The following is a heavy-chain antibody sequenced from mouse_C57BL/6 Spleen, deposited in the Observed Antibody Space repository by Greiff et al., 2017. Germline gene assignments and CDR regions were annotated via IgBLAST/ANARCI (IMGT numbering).Heavy chain of an antibody. CDR3: ARDYDGDYVYAMEY. V-gene: IGHV5-17*01. Sequence: EVQLVESGGGLVKPGGSLKLSCAASGFTFSDYGMHWVRQAPEKGLEWVAYISSGRSTIYYADTVKGRFTISRDNAKNTLFLQMTSLRSEDTAMYYCARDYDGDYVYAMEYWGHGPSVTVSS. CDR1: GFTFSDYG. D-gene: IGHD2-3*01. J-gene: IGHJ4*01. CDR2: ISSGRSTI.